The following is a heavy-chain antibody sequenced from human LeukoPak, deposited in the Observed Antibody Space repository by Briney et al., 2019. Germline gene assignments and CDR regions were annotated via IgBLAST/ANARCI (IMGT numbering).Heavy chain of an antibody. CDR3: AREAWGTVTDY. D-gene: IGHD4-17*01. J-gene: IGHJ4*02. CDR1: GFSFSDYH. Sequence: PGGSLRLSCAASGFSFSDYHMSWIRQAPGKGLEWVSYISSSSSYTNYADSVKGRFTISRDNAKNSLYLQMNSLRAEDTAVYYCAREAWGTVTDYWGLGTLVTVSS. CDR2: ISSSSSYT. V-gene: IGHV3-11*06.